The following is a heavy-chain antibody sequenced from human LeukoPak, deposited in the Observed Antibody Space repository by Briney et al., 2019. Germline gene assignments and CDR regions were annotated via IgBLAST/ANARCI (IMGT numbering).Heavy chain of an antibody. CDR1: GGSIRDYY. CDR3: ARWHSHGRYFDY. CDR2: TSDNGHT. V-gene: IGHV4-59*01. D-gene: IGHD5-18*01. Sequence: SETLSLTCTVSGGSIRDYYWNWIRQPPGKELEWIGYTSDNGHTDYKPSLKNRVTISVDTSKNQFSLKLTSATAADTAIYYCARWHSHGRYFDYWGQGALVTVSS. J-gene: IGHJ4*02.